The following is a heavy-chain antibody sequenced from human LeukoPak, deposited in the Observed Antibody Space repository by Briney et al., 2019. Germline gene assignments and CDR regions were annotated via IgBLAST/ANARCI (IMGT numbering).Heavy chain of an antibody. CDR3: AKDHREGISVAVDAFDI. CDR2: ISGSGGST. Sequence: GGPLRLSCAASGFTFSTYAMSWVRQAPGKGLEWVSAISGSGGSTYYADSVKGRFTISRDDSKNTLYLQMNSLRAEDTAVYYCAKDHREGISVAVDAFDIWGQGTMVTVSS. D-gene: IGHD6-19*01. V-gene: IGHV3-23*01. J-gene: IGHJ3*02. CDR1: GFTFSTYA.